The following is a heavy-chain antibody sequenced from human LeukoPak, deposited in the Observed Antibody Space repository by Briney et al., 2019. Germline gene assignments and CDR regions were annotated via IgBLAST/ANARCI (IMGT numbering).Heavy chain of an antibody. CDR3: AGGSGYLITS. CDR1: GFSFRSYW. Sequence: GSLRLSCAATGFSFRSYWMNWVRQAPGKGLEWLAIIKQDGSEKHYKGSVEGRFTISRDDAKNSLHLQMNSLRAEDTAVYYCAGGSGYLITSWDQGTLVTVSS. D-gene: IGHD3-9*01. J-gene: IGHJ5*02. V-gene: IGHV3-7*01. CDR2: IKQDGSEK.